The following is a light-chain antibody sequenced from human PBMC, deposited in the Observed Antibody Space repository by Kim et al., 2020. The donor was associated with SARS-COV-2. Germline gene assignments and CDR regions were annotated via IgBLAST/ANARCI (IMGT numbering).Light chain of an antibody. J-gene: IGKJ3*01. CDR3: MQGTHWPFT. CDR1: KSLVYSDGNTY. V-gene: IGKV2-30*01. CDR2: KVS. Sequence: ASDSCRSSKSLVYSDGNTYLNWFHQRPGQSPRRLIYKVSNRDSGVPDRFSGSGSGTDFTLLISRVEAEDVGVYYCMQGTHWPFTFGPGTKVDIK.